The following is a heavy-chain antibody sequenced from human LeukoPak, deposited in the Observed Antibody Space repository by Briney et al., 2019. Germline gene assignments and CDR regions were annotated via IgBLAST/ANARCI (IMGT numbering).Heavy chain of an antibody. CDR2: ISPTGSTT. J-gene: IGHJ4*02. CDR1: GFSFSGHW. V-gene: IGHV3-74*01. Sequence: PGGSLRLSCAASGFSFSGHWMHWARQLPGKGLVWVSRISPTGSTTSYADSVKGRFTVSRDNAKNTLYLQVNNLRAEDTAVYYSARGPSSNWSGLDFWGQGTLLTVSS. D-gene: IGHD6-13*01. CDR3: ARGPSSNWSGLDF.